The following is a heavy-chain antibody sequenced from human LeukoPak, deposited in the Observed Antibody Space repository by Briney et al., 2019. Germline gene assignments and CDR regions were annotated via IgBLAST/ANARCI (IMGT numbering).Heavy chain of an antibody. J-gene: IGHJ3*02. CDR2: INWNGGST. CDR3: ARDMYGYSSSWYLVGAFDI. V-gene: IGHV3-20*04. CDR1: GFTFDDYG. D-gene: IGHD6-13*01. Sequence: PGGSLRLSCAASGFTFDDYGMSWVRQAPGKGLEWVSGINWNGGSTGYADSVKGRFTISRDDAKNSLYLQMNSLRAEDTALYYCARDMYGYSSSWYLVGAFDIWGQGTMVTVSS.